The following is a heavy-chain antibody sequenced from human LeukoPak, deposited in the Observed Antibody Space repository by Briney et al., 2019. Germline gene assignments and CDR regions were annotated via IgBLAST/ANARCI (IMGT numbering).Heavy chain of an antibody. CDR3: ARDCCSGGGPLDI. V-gene: IGHV3-23*01. D-gene: IGHD2-15*01. CDR2: IAVVGGNT. CDR1: GFTFSNYG. J-gene: IGHJ4*02. Sequence: GGSLRLSCAASGFTFSNYGMAWVRQAPGKGLEWVSTIAVVGGNTHYADSVEGRFTISRQDSNNALHLQLDSLRAENTAIYYCARDCCSGGGPLDIWGQGTLVTVSS.